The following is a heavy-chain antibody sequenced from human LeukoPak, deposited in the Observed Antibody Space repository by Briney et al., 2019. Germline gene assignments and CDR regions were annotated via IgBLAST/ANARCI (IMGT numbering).Heavy chain of an antibody. D-gene: IGHD4-17*01. J-gene: IGHJ6*02. CDR1: GFTFSSYS. CDR2: ISSSSSYI. V-gene: IGHV3-21*01. CDR3: ARAYGDYAGYYYYGMDV. Sequence: GGSLRLSCAASGFTFSSYSMNWVRQAPGKGLEWVSSISSSSSYIYYADSVKGRFTISRDNAKNSLYLQMNSLRAEDTAVYYCARAYGDYAGYYYYGMDVWGQGTTVTVSS.